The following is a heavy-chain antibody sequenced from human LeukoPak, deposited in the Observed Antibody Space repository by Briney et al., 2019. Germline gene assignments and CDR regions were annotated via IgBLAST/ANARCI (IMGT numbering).Heavy chain of an antibody. J-gene: IGHJ4*02. Sequence: SETLSLTCTVSGGSIRSYYWSWIRQPPGKGLEWIGYIYYSGSTNYNPSLKSRVTISVDTSKNQFSLKLSSVTAADTAVYYCARVIAVAGTYYFDYWGQGTLVTVSS. CDR2: IYYSGST. CDR3: ARVIAVAGTYYFDY. CDR1: GGSIRSYY. V-gene: IGHV4-59*01. D-gene: IGHD6-19*01.